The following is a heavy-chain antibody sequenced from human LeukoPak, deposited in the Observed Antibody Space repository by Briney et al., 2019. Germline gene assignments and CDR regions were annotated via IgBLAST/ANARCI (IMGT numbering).Heavy chain of an antibody. Sequence: SETLSLTCTVSGGSISSYYWSWIRQPAGKGLEWIGRIYTSGSTNYNPSLKSRVTMSVGTSKNQFSLKLSSVTAADTAVYYCARDHKYYYGSGKNNWFDPWGQGTLVTVSS. CDR1: GGSISSYY. D-gene: IGHD3-10*01. V-gene: IGHV4-4*07. CDR2: IYTSGST. CDR3: ARDHKYYYGSGKNNWFDP. J-gene: IGHJ5*02.